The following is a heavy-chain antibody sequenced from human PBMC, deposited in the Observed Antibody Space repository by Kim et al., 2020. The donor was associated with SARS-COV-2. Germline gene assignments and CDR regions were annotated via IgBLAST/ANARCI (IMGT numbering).Heavy chain of an antibody. CDR2: VYYSGSP. J-gene: IGHJ6*02. D-gene: IGHD5-18*01. CDR1: GGSINSYY. V-gene: IGHV4-59*01. CDR3: ARSGDLVTVLVDSHYGLDG. Sequence: SETLSLTCTVSGGSINSYYWSWIRQSPGKGLEWMGYVYYSGSPNYNPSLKSRVTLSVDTSKKQLSLNLTSVTAADTAVYFCARSGDLVTVLVDSHYGLDGWGQGTTVTVS.